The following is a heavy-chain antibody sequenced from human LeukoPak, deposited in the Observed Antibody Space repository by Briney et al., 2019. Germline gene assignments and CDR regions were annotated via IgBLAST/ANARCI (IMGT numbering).Heavy chain of an antibody. V-gene: IGHV3-23*01. CDR1: GFTFSSYA. Sequence: GGSLRLSCAASGFTFSSYAMSWVRQAPGKGLEWVSAISGSGGSTYYADSVKGRFTISRDNSKNTLYLQMNSLRAEDTAVYYCAKDGYTAMVTYPRFDPWGQGTLVTVSS. CDR2: ISGSGGST. D-gene: IGHD5-18*01. J-gene: IGHJ5*02. CDR3: AKDGYTAMVTYPRFDP.